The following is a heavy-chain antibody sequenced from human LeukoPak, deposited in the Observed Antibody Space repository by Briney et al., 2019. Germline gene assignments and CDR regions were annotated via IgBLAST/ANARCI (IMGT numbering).Heavy chain of an antibody. V-gene: IGHV3-53*01. CDR3: AGDDTGYGFDY. Sequence: PGGSLRLSCAASGFTFSSYGMNWVRQAPGKGLEWVSVIYSGGSTYYADSVKGRFTISRDNSKNTLYLQMNSLRAEDTAVYYCAGDDTGYGFDYWGQGTLVTVSS. CDR2: IYSGGST. CDR1: GFTFSSYG. J-gene: IGHJ4*02. D-gene: IGHD3-9*01.